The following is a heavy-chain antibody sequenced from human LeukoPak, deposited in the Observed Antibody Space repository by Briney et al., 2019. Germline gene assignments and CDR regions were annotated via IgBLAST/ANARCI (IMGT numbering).Heavy chain of an antibody. J-gene: IGHJ4*02. Sequence: GASVNVSCTASGYTFTSYGISWVRQDPGQGLEWMGWISAYNGNTNYAQKLQGRVTMTTDTSTSTAYMELRSLRSDDTAVYYCARVDYYDSSGYYYLFDYWGQGTLVTVSS. CDR2: ISAYNGNT. CDR3: ARVDYYDSSGYYYLFDY. D-gene: IGHD3-22*01. V-gene: IGHV1-18*01. CDR1: GYTFTSYG.